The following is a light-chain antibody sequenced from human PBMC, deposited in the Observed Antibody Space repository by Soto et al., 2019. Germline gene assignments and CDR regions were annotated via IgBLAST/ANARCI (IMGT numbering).Light chain of an antibody. CDR1: SSDVGGYNY. V-gene: IGLV2-14*01. CDR2: EVS. J-gene: IGLJ2*01. Sequence: QSVRTQPASVSGSPGQSITISCTGTSSDVGGYNYVSWYQQHPGKAPKLMIYEVSNRPSGVSNRFSGSKSGNTASLTISGLQAEDEADYYCSSYTSSSTLDVVFGGGTKLTVL. CDR3: SSYTSSSTLDVV.